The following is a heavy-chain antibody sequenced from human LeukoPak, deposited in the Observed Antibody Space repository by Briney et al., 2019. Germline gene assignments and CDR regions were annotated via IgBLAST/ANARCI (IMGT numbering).Heavy chain of an antibody. CDR3: ARHSGSGWQALGY. J-gene: IGHJ4*02. V-gene: IGHV1-18*04. D-gene: IGHD6-19*01. Sequence: ASVKVSCTASGYTFSNYSISWVRQAPGLGLEWMGWTSYNGNTNYAQKFQDRVTMTTDTSTTTAYMELRSLESDDTAVYYCARHSGSGWQALGYWGQGTLVTVSS. CDR2: TSYNGNT. CDR1: GYTFSNYS.